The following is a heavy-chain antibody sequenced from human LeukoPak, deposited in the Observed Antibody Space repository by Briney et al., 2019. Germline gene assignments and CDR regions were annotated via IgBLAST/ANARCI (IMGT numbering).Heavy chain of an antibody. Sequence: GGSLSLSCAASRFTIRLYVMSWVRQAPGKGLEWVIDISGSGTSKHYADSVKGRFTISRDNSKKTLNLQIHSLKAEDADVYYCAKVDSSERSGIWTAFDVWGGGTMVTVSS. D-gene: IGHD3-3*01. V-gene: IGHV3-23*01. J-gene: IGHJ3*01. CDR1: RFTIRLYV. CDR3: AKVDSSERSGIWTAFDV. CDR2: ISGSGTSK.